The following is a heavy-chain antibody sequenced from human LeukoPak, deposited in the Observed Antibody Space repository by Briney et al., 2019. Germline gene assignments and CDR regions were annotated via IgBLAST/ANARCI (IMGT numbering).Heavy chain of an antibody. Sequence: SETLSLTCTVSGGSISSYYWSWIRQPPGKGLEWIGYIYYSGSTNYNPSLRSRVTISVDTSKNQFSLKLSAVTAADEALYYCARGGVTCTSDYGRQATPVTVSS. CDR2: IYYSGST. V-gene: IGHV4-59*01. D-gene: IGHD2-2*01. CDR1: GGSISSYY. CDR3: ARGGVTCTSDY. J-gene: IGHJ4*02.